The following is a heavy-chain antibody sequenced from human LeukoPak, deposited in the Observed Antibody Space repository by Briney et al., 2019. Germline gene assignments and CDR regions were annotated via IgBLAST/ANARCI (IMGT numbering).Heavy chain of an antibody. CDR2: IYYSGST. CDR1: GGSISSSSYY. J-gene: IGHJ4*02. Sequence: SETLSLTCTVSGGSISSSSYYWGWIRQPPGKGLEWIGSIYYSGSTYYNPSLKSRVTISVDTSKNQFSLKLSSVTAADTAVYYCARDHLRGSYDYWGQGTLVTVSS. V-gene: IGHV4-39*07. D-gene: IGHD1-26*01. CDR3: ARDHLRGSYDY.